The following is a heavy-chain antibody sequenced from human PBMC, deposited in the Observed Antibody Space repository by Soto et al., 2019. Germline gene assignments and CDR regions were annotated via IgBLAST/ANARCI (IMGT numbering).Heavy chain of an antibody. CDR3: ASHGYYYDSSGYYYYYYGMDV. CDR2: IIPIFGTA. CDR1: GGTFSSYA. V-gene: IGHV1-69*01. Sequence: QVQLVQSGAEVKKPGSSVKVSCKASGGTFSSYAISWVRQAPGQGLEWMGGIIPIFGTANYAQKFQGRVTITADEATSTAYMELSSLRSEDTAVYYCASHGYYYDSSGYYYYYYGMDVWGQGPTVTVSS. J-gene: IGHJ6*02. D-gene: IGHD3-22*01.